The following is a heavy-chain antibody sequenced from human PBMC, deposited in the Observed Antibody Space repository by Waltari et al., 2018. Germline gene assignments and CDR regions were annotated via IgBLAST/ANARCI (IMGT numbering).Heavy chain of an antibody. CDR3: ATNAATYDDFWSGYAD. CDR1: GYSFTTYP. V-gene: IGHV1-3*01. J-gene: IGHJ4*02. D-gene: IGHD3-3*01. Sequence: QVQLVQSGAEVKKPGASVKVSCKASGYSFTTYPMRWVRQAPGQRPEWMGCINGGTANTKYSQKFQGRVTITRDTSATTAYMEVSSLRFEDTAVYYCATNAATYDDFWSGYADWGQGTLVTVSS. CDR2: INGGTANT.